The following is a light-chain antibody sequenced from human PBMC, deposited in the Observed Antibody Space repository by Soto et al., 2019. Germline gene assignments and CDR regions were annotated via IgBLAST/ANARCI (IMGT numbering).Light chain of an antibody. CDR3: HQFGSSPLAFT. V-gene: IGKV3-20*01. CDR2: GAS. J-gene: IGKJ2*01. Sequence: ESMLTQSPGTLALSPGERATLSCRASQSVSTRYLAWYQQKPGQAPRLLIYGASIRADGIPDRFSGSGSGTNVTLTISRLEPEVFAVYYCHQFGSSPLAFTFGQGTKPEI. CDR1: QSVSTRY.